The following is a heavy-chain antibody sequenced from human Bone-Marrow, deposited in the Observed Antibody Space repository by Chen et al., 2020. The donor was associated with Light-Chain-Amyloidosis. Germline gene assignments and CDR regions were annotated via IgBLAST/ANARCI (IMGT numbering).Heavy chain of an antibody. D-gene: IGHD5-18*01. CDR1: GFTFSSYS. CDR2: ISSSSSYI. J-gene: IGHJ3*02. CDR3: ARELPTAMANAFDI. V-gene: IGHV3-21*01. Sequence: EVQLVESGGGLVKPGGSLRLSCAASGFTFSSYSMNWVRQAPGKGLEWVSSISSSSSYIYYADSVKGRFTISRDNAKNSLYLQMNSLRAEDTAVYYCARELPTAMANAFDIWGQGTMVTVSS.